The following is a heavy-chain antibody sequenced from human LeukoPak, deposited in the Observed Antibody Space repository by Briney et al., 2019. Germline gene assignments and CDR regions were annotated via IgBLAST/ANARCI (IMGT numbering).Heavy chain of an antibody. CDR1: GFTFRNYN. D-gene: IGHD1-26*01. V-gene: IGHV3-21*01. Sequence: KPGGSLRLSCAASGFTFRNYNMNWVRQAPGKGLEWVSSISRSSSSYIYYADSVKGRFTISRDNAKNSLYLQMNSLRAEDTALYYCAKDPGSGSAHGYYWGQGTLVTVSS. J-gene: IGHJ4*02. CDR3: AKDPGSGSAHGYY. CDR2: ISRSSSSYI.